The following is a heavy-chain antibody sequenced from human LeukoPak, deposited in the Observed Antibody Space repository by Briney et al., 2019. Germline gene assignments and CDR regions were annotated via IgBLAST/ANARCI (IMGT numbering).Heavy chain of an antibody. V-gene: IGHV1-18*01. CDR2: ISAYNGNT. CDR3: ARVASGSYYYYYGMDV. CDR1: GYTFTSYG. Sequence: ASVKVSCKASGYTFTSYGISWVRQAPGQGLEWMGWISAYNGNTNYAQKLQGRVTMTTDTSTSTAYMELRSLRSDDTAAYYCARVASGSYYYYYGMDVWGQGTTVTVSS. J-gene: IGHJ6*02. D-gene: IGHD1-26*01.